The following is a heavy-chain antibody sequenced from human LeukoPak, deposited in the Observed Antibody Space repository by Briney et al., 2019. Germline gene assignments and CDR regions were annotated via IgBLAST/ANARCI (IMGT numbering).Heavy chain of an antibody. CDR3: ARLGEAEGWFDP. D-gene: IGHD3-16*01. V-gene: IGHV3-23*01. CDR1: GFTFSSYA. Sequence: GGSLRLSCAASGFTFSSYAMSWVRQAPGKGLEWVSSISGSAGSIYYGDSVKGRFTISRDNSNNTLYLKMNSLRAEDTAVYYCARLGEAEGWFDPWGQGTLVTVSS. J-gene: IGHJ5*02. CDR2: ISGSAGSI.